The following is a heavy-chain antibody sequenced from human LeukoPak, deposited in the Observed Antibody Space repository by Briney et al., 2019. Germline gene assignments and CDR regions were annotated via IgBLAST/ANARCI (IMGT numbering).Heavy chain of an antibody. Sequence: GESLQISCKGSGYSFTNYWIAWVRQMPGKGLEWMGIIYPDDSDTTYSPSFQGQVTILADKSFSTAYLQWSSLKASDTAMYYCARAQDYYDSSPYYFDYWGQGTLVTVSS. D-gene: IGHD3-22*01. CDR2: IYPDDSDT. J-gene: IGHJ4*02. CDR1: GYSFTNYW. V-gene: IGHV5-51*01. CDR3: ARAQDYYDSSPYYFDY.